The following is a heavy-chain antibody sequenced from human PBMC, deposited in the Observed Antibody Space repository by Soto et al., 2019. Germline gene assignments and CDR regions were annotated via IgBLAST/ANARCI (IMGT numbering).Heavy chain of an antibody. CDR2: IVVGSGNT. J-gene: IGHJ6*02. Sequence: GASVKVSCKASGFTFTSSAVQWVRQARGQRLEWIGWIVVGSGNTNYAQKFQERVTITRDMSTSTAYMELSSLRSEDTAVYYCAAWTVRETDYSYYDGMDVWGRGTTVTVSS. V-gene: IGHV1-58*01. D-gene: IGHD3-10*01. CDR1: GFTFTSSA. CDR3: AAWTVRETDYSYYDGMDV.